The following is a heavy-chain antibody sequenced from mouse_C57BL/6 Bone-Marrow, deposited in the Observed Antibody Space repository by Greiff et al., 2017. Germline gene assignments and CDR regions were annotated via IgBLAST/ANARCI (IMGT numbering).Heavy chain of an antibody. Sequence: QVQLQQSGAELVRPGTSVKVSCKASGYAFTNYLIEWVKQRPGQGLEWIGVINPGSGGTNYNEKFKGKATLTADKSSSTADMQLSSLTSEDSAVYFCARHPYYAMDDGGQGTTVTVSS. J-gene: IGHJ4*01. CDR2: INPGSGGT. V-gene: IGHV1-54*01. CDR3: ARHPYYAMDD. CDR1: GYAFTNYL.